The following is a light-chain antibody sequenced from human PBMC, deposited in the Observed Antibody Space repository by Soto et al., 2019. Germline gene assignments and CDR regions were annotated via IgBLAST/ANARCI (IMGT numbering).Light chain of an antibody. CDR2: EDS. CDR1: SSDVGSYNL. V-gene: IGLV2-23*01. CDR3: CSYAGSSTYV. J-gene: IGLJ1*01. Sequence: QSALTQPASVSGSPGQSITISCTGTSSDVGSYNLVSWYQQYPGTAPKLMIYEDSKRPSGVSNRFSGSKSGNTASLTISGLQTEDEADYYCCSYAGSSTYVLGTGTKLTVL.